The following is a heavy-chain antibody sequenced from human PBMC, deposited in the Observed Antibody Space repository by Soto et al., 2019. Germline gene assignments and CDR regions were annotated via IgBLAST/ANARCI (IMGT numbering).Heavy chain of an antibody. CDR2: ISYDGSNK. Sequence: QVQLVESGGGVVQPGRSLRLACAASGYTFSSYGMHWVRQAPGKGLEWVAVISYDGSNKYYADSVKGRFTISRDNSKNTLYLQMNSLRAEDTAMYYCAKDYSTVVYCSGGSCYRDAFDIWGQGTMVTVSS. J-gene: IGHJ3*02. CDR1: GYTFSSYG. D-gene: IGHD2-15*01. V-gene: IGHV3-30*18. CDR3: AKDYSTVVYCSGGSCYRDAFDI.